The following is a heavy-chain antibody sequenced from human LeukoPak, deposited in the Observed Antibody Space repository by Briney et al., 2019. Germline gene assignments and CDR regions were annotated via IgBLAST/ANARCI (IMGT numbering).Heavy chain of an antibody. V-gene: IGHV1-46*01. D-gene: IGHD3-3*01. CDR2: INPSGGST. Sequence: ASVKVSCKASGYTFTSYYMHWVRQAPGQGLEWMGIINPSGGSTSYAQKFQGRVTMTRDTSTSTVYMELSSLRSEDTAVYYCAREGSGNNLDFWSGFYYYYYMDVWGKGTTVTVS. CDR3: AREGSGNNLDFWSGFYYYYYMDV. J-gene: IGHJ6*03. CDR1: GYTFTSYY.